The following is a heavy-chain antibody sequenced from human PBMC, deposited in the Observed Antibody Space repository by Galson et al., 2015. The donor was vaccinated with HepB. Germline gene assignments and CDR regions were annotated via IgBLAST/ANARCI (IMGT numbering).Heavy chain of an antibody. CDR1: GGSINNYY. Sequence: LSLTCTVSGGSINNYYWSWIRQPPGKGLEWIGFMYYSGSANYNPSLTSRVTLSLETSKNQVFLELRSVTAADTAVFYCARRTPVGVSAKYWYFDLWGRGTLVTVSS. CDR2: MYYSGSA. D-gene: IGHD1-26*01. J-gene: IGHJ2*01. CDR3: ARRTPVGVSAKYWYFDL. V-gene: IGHV4-59*08.